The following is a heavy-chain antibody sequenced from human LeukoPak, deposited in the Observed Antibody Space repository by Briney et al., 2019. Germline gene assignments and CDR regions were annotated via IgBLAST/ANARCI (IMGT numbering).Heavy chain of an antibody. CDR1: GGSISSYY. Sequence: SETLSLTCTVSGGSISSYYWSWIRQPPGKGLEWIGYIYYSGSTNYNPSLKSRVTISVDTSKNQFSLKLSSVTAADTAVYYCARDTKYYYDSPDWFDPWGQGTLVTVSS. D-gene: IGHD3-22*01. J-gene: IGHJ5*02. CDR3: ARDTKYYYDSPDWFDP. V-gene: IGHV4-59*12. CDR2: IYYSGST.